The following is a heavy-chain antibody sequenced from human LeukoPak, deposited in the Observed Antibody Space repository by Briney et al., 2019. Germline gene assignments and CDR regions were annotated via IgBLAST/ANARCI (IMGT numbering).Heavy chain of an antibody. J-gene: IGHJ3*02. V-gene: IGHV4-61*01. D-gene: IGHD3-3*01. CDR1: GGSISSSSYY. CDR2: INYSETT. Sequence: SETLSRTCTVSGGSISSSSYYWSWIRQPPGKGLEWIGYINYSETTNYNPSLKRRVTISVDTSKNQFSLRLSSVTAADTAVYYCARGIFGMVINGFDIWGQGTMVTVSS. CDR3: ARGIFGMVINGFDI.